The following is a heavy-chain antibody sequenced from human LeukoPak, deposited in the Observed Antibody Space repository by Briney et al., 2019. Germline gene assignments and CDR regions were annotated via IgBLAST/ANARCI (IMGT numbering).Heavy chain of an antibody. V-gene: IGHV3-21*04. CDR3: AKPPETKWVRLSFGF. D-gene: IGHD5-12*01. Sequence: GGSLRLSCAASGFTFNSFSMNWVRQAPGKGLEWVSSISSSSTYIYYADSVKGRFTISRDNSKNTLYLQMSSLRAEDTAVYYCAKPPETKWVRLSFGFWGQGTLVTVSS. CDR2: ISSSSTYI. J-gene: IGHJ4*02. CDR1: GFTFNSFS.